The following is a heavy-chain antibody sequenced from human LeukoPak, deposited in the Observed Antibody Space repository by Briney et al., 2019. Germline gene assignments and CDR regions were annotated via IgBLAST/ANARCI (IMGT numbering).Heavy chain of an antibody. D-gene: IGHD4-17*01. CDR1: GFTFSDFG. V-gene: IGHV3-30*03. CDR2: ISVDGDNK. J-gene: IGHJ4*02. CDR3: ARAGGEAFDL. Sequence: GRSLRLSCAASGFTFSDFGMHWVRQAPGKGLEWVAIISVDGDNKHSADSVKGRFSISRDNSKSTLYLEMHSLRPEDTAVYYCARAGGEAFDLWGLGTLVTVSS.